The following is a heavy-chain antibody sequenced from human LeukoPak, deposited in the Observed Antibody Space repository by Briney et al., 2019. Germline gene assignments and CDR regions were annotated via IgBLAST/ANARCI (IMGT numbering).Heavy chain of an antibody. CDR2: VSVYNGNT. V-gene: IGHV1-18*01. Sequence: ASVKVSCKASGYTFTTYGIIWVRQAPGQGLEWMGWVSVYNGNTKYAQELQGRVTMTTDTSTSTAYMELRSLRSDDTAVYYCARTPGIAVAGGYFDYWGQGTLVTVSS. CDR1: GYTFTTYG. D-gene: IGHD6-19*01. J-gene: IGHJ4*02. CDR3: ARTPGIAVAGGYFDY.